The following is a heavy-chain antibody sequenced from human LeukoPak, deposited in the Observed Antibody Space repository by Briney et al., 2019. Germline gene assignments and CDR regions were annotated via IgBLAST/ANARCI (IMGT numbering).Heavy chain of an antibody. D-gene: IGHD5-24*01. Sequence: PSETLSLTCAVYGGSFSGYYWMHWVRQVPGKGLVWVSRIKSDGIGTNYADSVKGRFTISRDNAENTLYLQMNSLRAEDTAVYYCASRRDGYNAFDIWGQGTMVTVSS. J-gene: IGHJ3*02. CDR3: ASRRDGYNAFDI. CDR1: GGSFSGYYW. CDR2: IKSDGIGT. V-gene: IGHV3-74*01.